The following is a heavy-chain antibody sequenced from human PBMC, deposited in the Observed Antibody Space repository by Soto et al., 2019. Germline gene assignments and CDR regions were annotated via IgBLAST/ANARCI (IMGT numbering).Heavy chain of an antibody. CDR1: GASISGSTSY. J-gene: IGHJ4*02. CDR3: AKDVEMATIAYFDY. Sequence: SETLSLTCDVSGASISGSTSYWSWIRQPPGKGLEWIGNIYYSGSAYLNPSLKSRVTISVDPSRNQFSLKVTSVTASDTSIYYCAKDVEMATIAYFDYWGQGTLVTVSS. D-gene: IGHD5-12*01. CDR2: IYYSGSA. V-gene: IGHV4-39*02.